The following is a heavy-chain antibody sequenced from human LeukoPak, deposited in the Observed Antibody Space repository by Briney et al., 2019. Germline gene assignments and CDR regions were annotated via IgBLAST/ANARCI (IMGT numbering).Heavy chain of an antibody. Sequence: GRSLRLSCAASGFTFSSYAMHWVRQAPGKGLEWVAVITYDGSNKYYADSVKGRFTISRDNSKNTLYLQMNSLRAGDTAVYYCARDRIAAAGTNWFDPWGQGTLVTVSS. D-gene: IGHD6-13*01. CDR3: ARDRIAAAGTNWFDP. CDR2: ITYDGSNK. CDR1: GFTFSSYA. V-gene: IGHV3-30*01. J-gene: IGHJ5*02.